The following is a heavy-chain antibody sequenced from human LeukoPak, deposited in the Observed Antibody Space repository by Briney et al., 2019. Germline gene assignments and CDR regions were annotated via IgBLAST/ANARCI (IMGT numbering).Heavy chain of an antibody. CDR3: ASLVSGSLLDY. J-gene: IGHJ4*02. Sequence: GSSVKVSCXASGGTFSSYTISWVRQAHGQGLEWMGRIIPILGIANYAQKFQGRVTITADKSTSTAYMELSSLRSEDTAVYYCASLVSGSLLDYWGQGTLVTVSS. CDR2: IIPILGIA. D-gene: IGHD1-26*01. V-gene: IGHV1-69*02. CDR1: GGTFSSYT.